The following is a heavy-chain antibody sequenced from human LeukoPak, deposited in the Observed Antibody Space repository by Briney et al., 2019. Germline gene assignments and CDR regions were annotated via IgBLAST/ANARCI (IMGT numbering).Heavy chain of an antibody. CDR1: GYTFTGYY. J-gene: IGHJ3*02. CDR3: ARIGYYYDSSGLDAFDI. D-gene: IGHD3-22*01. Sequence: ASVKVSCKASGYTFTGYYMHCVRQAPGQGVECMGWINPNSGGTNYAQKFQGRVTMNRDTSISTAYMELSRLRSDDTAVYYCARIGYYYDSSGLDAFDIWGQGTMVTVSS. V-gene: IGHV1-2*02. CDR2: INPNSGGT.